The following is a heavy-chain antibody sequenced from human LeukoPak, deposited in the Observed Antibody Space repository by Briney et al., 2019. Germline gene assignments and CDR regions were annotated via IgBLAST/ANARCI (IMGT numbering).Heavy chain of an antibody. J-gene: IGHJ4*02. V-gene: IGHV4-59*01. CDR3: AREKNGNEPFDY. CDR2: LYNTRNT. Sequence: SETLSLTCTVSGASISRDYWSWIRQPPGKGLEWIGYLYNTRNTYYNPSLKSRVTISVDTSKNQFSLKVSSVTAADTAVYYCAREKNGNEPFDYWGQGTLVTVSS. CDR1: GASISRDY. D-gene: IGHD4-23*01.